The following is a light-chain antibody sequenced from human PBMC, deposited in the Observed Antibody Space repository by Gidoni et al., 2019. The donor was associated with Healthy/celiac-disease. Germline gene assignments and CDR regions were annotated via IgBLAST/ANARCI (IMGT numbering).Light chain of an antibody. CDR3: QQRSNWPPLFA. J-gene: IGKJ3*01. CDR2: DAS. CDR1: QSVSSY. Sequence: ILLTQSPATLSLSPGERATLSCRASQSVSSYLAWYQQKPGQPPRLLIYDASNRATGIPARFSGSGSGTDFTLTISSLEPEDFAVYYCQQRSNWPPLFAFXPXTRVXIK. V-gene: IGKV3-11*01.